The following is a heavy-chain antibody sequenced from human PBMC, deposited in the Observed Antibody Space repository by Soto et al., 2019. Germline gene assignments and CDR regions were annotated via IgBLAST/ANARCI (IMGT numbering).Heavy chain of an antibody. CDR3: AKDLQAYGDYDYYCYGLDV. D-gene: IGHD4-17*01. CDR1: GFTFSTFG. J-gene: IGHJ6*02. V-gene: IGHV3-30*18. Sequence: QLVESGGGVVPPGASLRLSCTASGFTFSTFGMHWVRQTPGKGLEWVAVISYDGNNKVYADSVKGRFTISRDNFKNTVDLVMNTLKVADTAVYYCAKDLQAYGDYDYYCYGLDVWGQGATVSVSS. CDR2: ISYDGNNK.